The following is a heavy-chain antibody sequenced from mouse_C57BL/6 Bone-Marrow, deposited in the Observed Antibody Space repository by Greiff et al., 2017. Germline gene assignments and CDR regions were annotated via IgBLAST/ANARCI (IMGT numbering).Heavy chain of an antibody. D-gene: IGHD1-1*02. CDR3: ARHGVGSYVAWFAY. CDR2: ISNGGGST. Sequence: EVQVVESGGGLVQPGGSLKLSCAASGFTFSDSYMYWVRQTPEKRLAWVAYISNGGGSTYYPDTVKGRFPISRDNAKSTLYLQMIRLKSEDTSMYYCARHGVGSYVAWFAYWGQGTLVTVSA. V-gene: IGHV5-12*01. J-gene: IGHJ3*01. CDR1: GFTFSDSY.